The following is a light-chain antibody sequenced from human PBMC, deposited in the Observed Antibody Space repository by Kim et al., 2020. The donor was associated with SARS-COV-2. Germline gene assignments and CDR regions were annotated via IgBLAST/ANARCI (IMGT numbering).Light chain of an antibody. J-gene: IGKJ1*01. Sequence: EIVLTQSPGTLSLSPGDRATLSCRASQSISSSYLAWCQQRPGQAPRLLIFDASSRATGIPDRFSGSGSGTDFTLTISRLEPEDFAVYYCHHYGRSGRTFGQGTKVDIK. CDR3: HHYGRSGRT. CDR2: DAS. V-gene: IGKV3-20*01. CDR1: QSISSSY.